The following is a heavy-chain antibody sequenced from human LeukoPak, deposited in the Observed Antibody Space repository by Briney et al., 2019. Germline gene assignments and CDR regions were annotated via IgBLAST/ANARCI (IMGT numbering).Heavy chain of an antibody. Sequence: PGGSLRLSCAASGFTFRNYWMHWVRQAPGKGLVWVSCINNDGSSTDYADSVKGRFTISRDNAKNTLYLQMNSLRAEDTAVYYCARPDLMRGLRFDPWGQGTLVTVSS. CDR3: ARPDLMRGLRFDP. CDR2: INNDGSST. D-gene: IGHD4-11*01. V-gene: IGHV3-74*01. J-gene: IGHJ5*02. CDR1: GFTFRNYW.